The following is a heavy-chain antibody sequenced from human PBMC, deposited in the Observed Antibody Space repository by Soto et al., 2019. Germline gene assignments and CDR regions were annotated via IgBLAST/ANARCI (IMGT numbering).Heavy chain of an antibody. J-gene: IGHJ4*02. CDR1: GFTFSSFR. CDR2: ISGSGGSS. Sequence: GGSLRLSCAASGFTFSSFRMTWVRQSPGKGLEWVSAISGSGGSSYSADSVKGRFTISRDNSKNTLFLQMNSLRAEDTAVYYCAKDPTGSGYYRANYFGSWGQGTLVTVSS. CDR3: AKDPTGSGYYRANYFGS. D-gene: IGHD3-3*01. V-gene: IGHV3-23*01.